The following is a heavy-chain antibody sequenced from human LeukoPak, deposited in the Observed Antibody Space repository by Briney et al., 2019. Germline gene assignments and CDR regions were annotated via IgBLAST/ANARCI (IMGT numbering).Heavy chain of an antibody. D-gene: IGHD5-24*01. CDR1: GFTFSSYE. V-gene: IGHV3-48*03. CDR2: ISSGGSTI. J-gene: IGHJ3*02. Sequence: GGSLRLSYADSGFTFSSYEMNWVRQAPGKGLEWVSYISSGGSTIYYADSVKGRFTISRDNAKNSLYLQMNSLRAEDTAVYYCARESWHQRAFDIWGQGAMVTVSS. CDR3: ARESWHQRAFDI.